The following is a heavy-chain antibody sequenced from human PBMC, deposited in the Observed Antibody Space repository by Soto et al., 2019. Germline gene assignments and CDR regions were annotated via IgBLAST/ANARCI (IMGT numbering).Heavy chain of an antibody. CDR1: GGTFSSYA. CDR2: IIPIFGTA. V-gene: IGHV1-69*13. Sequence: SVKVSCKASGGTFSSYAISWVRQAPGQGLEWMGGIIPIFGTANYAQKFQGRVTITADESTSTAYMELSSLRSEDTAVYYCARGAPYYYGMDVWGQGTTVTVSS. CDR3: ARGAPYYYGMDV. J-gene: IGHJ6*02.